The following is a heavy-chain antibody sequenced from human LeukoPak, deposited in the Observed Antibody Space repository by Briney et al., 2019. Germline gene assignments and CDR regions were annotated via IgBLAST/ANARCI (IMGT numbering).Heavy chain of an antibody. CDR2: ISTYNSNT. J-gene: IGHJ3*02. Sequence: AASVKVSCKASGYTFTTYGINWLRQAPGQGLAWMGWISTYNSNTHYAQKLQGRVTMTTDASTSTAYMELRSLRSDDTAVYYCARGIPPGDAFDIWGQGTMVTVSS. CDR3: ARGIPPGDAFDI. CDR1: GYTFTTYG. D-gene: IGHD2-2*02. V-gene: IGHV1-18*01.